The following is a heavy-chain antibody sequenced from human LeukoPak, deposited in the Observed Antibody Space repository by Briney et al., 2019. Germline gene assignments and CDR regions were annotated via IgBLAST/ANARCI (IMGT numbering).Heavy chain of an antibody. D-gene: IGHD6-13*01. CDR2: ISSSSSYI. CDR3: ARYYSSSWYWFDY. V-gene: IGHV3-21*01. CDR1: GFTFSSYS. J-gene: IGHJ4*02. Sequence: SGGSLRLSCAASGFTFSSYSMNWARQAPGKGLEWVSSISSSSSYIYYADSVKGRFTISRDNAKNSLYLQMNSLRAEDTAVYYCARYYSSSWYWFDYWGQGTLVAVSS.